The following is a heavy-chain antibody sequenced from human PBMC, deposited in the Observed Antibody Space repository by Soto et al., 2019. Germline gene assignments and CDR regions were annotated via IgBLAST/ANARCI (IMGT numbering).Heavy chain of an antibody. CDR1: GYTFTNYW. J-gene: IGHJ6*02. CDR3: AASIFYYGMDV. CDR2: IYPGDSDT. Sequence: GESLKISCKGSGYTFTNYWIGWVRQMPGKGLEWMGIIYPGDSDTKYNPSFQGQVTISADKSITTTYRRWTSLKASDTAIYYCAASIFYYGMDVWGQGTTVTVSS. V-gene: IGHV5-51*01.